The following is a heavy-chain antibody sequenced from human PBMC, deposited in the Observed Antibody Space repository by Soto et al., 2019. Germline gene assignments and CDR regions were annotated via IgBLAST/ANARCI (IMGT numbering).Heavy chain of an antibody. CDR2: IIPILGIA. J-gene: IGHJ4*02. CDR1: GGTFSSYT. Sequence: QVQLVQSGAEVKKPGSSVKVSCKASGGTFSSYTISWVRQAPGQGLEWMPRIIPILGIANYAQKFQGRVATTQDKXTGTAYMELSSLTSEDTAVYYCARTSVAVAGYFAYWGQGALDTVSS. CDR3: ARTSVAVAGYFAY. V-gene: IGHV1-69*02. D-gene: IGHD6-19*01.